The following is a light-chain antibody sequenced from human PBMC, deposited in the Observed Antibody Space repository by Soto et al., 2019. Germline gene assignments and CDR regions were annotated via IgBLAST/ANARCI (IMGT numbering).Light chain of an antibody. CDR1: SSDVGGYNY. CDR3: SSYTSSSTLGGV. J-gene: IGLJ1*01. V-gene: IGLV2-14*03. Sequence: QSVLAQPASVSGSHRQSITISCTGTSSDVGGYNYVSWYQHHPGKAPKLMIYDVSNRPSGVSNRFSGSKSGNTASPTISGLQAEDEADYYCSSYTSSSTLGGVFGTGTKVTVL. CDR2: DVS.